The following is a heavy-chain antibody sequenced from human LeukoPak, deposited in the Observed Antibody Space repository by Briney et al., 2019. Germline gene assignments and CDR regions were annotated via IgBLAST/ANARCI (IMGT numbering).Heavy chain of an antibody. Sequence: GGSLRLSCAASGFTFSTYTMTWVRQAPGKGLEWVANIKQDGSEKYYVDSVKGRFTISRDNAKNSLYLQMNSLRAEDTAVYYCARDRERYCSSTSCYRMDVWGKGTTVTVSS. CDR1: GFTFSTYT. J-gene: IGHJ6*04. CDR2: IKQDGSEK. V-gene: IGHV3-7*01. D-gene: IGHD2-2*02. CDR3: ARDRERYCSSTSCYRMDV.